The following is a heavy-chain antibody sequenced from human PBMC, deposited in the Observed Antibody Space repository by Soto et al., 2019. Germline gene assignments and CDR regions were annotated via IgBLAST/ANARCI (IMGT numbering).Heavy chain of an antibody. V-gene: IGHV4-4*07. CDR1: GGSISSYY. Sequence: PSETLSLTCTVSGGSISSYYWSWIRQPAGKGLEWIGRSYTSGSANYNPSLKSRVTMSVDTSKNQCSLKRSTLTAADTDLNYCARVTPRGFSGALDAFDIWGQATMVTV. J-gene: IGHJ3*02. CDR3: ARVTPRGFSGALDAFDI. D-gene: IGHD6-25*01. CDR2: SYTSGSA.